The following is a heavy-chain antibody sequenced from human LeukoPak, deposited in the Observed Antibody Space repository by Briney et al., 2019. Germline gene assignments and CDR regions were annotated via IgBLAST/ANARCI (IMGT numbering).Heavy chain of an antibody. J-gene: IGHJ4*02. CDR2: IYYSGST. Sequence: SQTLSLTCTVSGGSISGSSYYWGWIRQPPGKGLEWIGSIYYSGSTYYNPSLKSRVTISVDTSKNQFSLKLNSVTATDMAVYYCARHYGPWGQGTLVTVSS. V-gene: IGHV4-39*01. CDR1: GGSISGSSYY. D-gene: IGHD3-10*01. CDR3: ARHYGP.